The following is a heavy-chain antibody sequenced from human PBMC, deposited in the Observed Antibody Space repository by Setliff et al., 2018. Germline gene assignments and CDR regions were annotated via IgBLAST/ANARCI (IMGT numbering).Heavy chain of an antibody. J-gene: IGHJ4*02. CDR3: ARVEEYCSGGTCYSFDY. CDR1: GYSFTRYW. Sequence: PGESLTLSCKGSGYSFTRYWIGWVRRMPGKGLEWMGIIYPGDSDTRYSPSFQGQVTISADKSISTAYLQWSSLKASDTAMYYCARVEEYCSGGTCYSFDYWGQGTLVTVSS. CDR2: IYPGDSDT. V-gene: IGHV5-51*01. D-gene: IGHD2-15*01.